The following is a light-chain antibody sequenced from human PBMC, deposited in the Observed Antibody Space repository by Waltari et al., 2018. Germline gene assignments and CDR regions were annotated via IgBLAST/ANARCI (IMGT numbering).Light chain of an antibody. CDR2: GKD. J-gene: IGLJ3*02. CDR3: SSRNGRANQVV. Sequence: SSQLTQDPAVSVALGQTVRTTCQGERLRTSYASWYQLKPGQAPVLVSYGKDKRPSGIPDRISGYSSGATSSLTITGAQAEDEADYYCSSRNGRANQVVFAGGTKVTVL. CDR1: RLRTSY. V-gene: IGLV3-19*01.